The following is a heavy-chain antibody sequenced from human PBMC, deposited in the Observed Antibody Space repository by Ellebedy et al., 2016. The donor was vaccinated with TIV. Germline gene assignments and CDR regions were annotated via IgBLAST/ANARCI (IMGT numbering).Heavy chain of an antibody. V-gene: IGHV4-61*08. J-gene: IGHJ6*02. Sequence: SETLSLTXTVSGGSISSGGSYWSWIRQHPGKGLEWIGYIYYSGSTNYNPSLKSRVTISVDTSKNQFSLKLSSVTAADTAVYYCAREIRGSSSQWDVWGQGTTVTVSS. CDR3: AREIRGSSSQWDV. CDR2: IYYSGST. CDR1: GGSISSGGSY. D-gene: IGHD6-6*01.